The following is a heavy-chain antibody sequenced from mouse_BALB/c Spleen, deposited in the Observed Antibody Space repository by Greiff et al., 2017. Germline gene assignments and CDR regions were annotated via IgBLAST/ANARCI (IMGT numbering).Heavy chain of an antibody. Sequence: VQLQQSGPGLVAPSQSLSITCTVSGFSLTSYGVHWVRQPPGKGLEWLGVIWAGGSTNYNSALMSRLSISKDNSKSQVFLKMNCLQTDDTAMYYCAREDYRHAWFAYWGQGTLVTVSA. D-gene: IGHD2-14*01. J-gene: IGHJ3*01. CDR2: IWAGGST. V-gene: IGHV2-9*02. CDR3: AREDYRHAWFAY. CDR1: GFSLTSYG.